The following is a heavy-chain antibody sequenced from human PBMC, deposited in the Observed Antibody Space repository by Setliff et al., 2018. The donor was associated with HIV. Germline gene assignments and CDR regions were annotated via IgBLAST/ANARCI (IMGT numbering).Heavy chain of an antibody. V-gene: IGHV4-61*09. J-gene: IGHJ6*02. CDR2: IYTSGST. D-gene: IGHD3-10*01. Sequence: PSETLSLTCTVSGGSISSGSYYWSWIRQPAGKGLEWIGHIYTSGSTNYNPSLKSRVTISVDTSKNHFSLKPTSVTAADTAVYYCARADGSGSYYLYYYYGMDVWGQGTTVTVSS. CDR3: ARADGSGSYYLYYYYGMDV. CDR1: GGSISSGSYY.